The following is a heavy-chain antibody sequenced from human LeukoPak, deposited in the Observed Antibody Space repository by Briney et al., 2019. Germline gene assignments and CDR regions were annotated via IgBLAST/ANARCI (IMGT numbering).Heavy chain of an antibody. CDR1: GFTFDDYG. J-gene: IGHJ4*02. Sequence: PGGSLRLSCAGSGFTFDDYGMSWVRQAPGKGLEWVSGINWNGGSTGYADSVKGRFTISRDNAKNSLYLQMNSLRAEDTALYYCARGAIVLMVYDPYYFDYWGQGTLVTVSS. D-gene: IGHD2-8*01. CDR2: INWNGGST. V-gene: IGHV3-20*04. CDR3: ARGAIVLMVYDPYYFDY.